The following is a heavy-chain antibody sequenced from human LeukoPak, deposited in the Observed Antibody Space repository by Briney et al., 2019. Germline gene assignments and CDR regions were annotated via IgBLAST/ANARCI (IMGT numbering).Heavy chain of an antibody. J-gene: IGHJ4*02. V-gene: IGHV3-23*01. CDR2: ISGSGANT. D-gene: IGHD5-18*01. CDR3: AKGSGYSNGDAIDY. Sequence: QPGGSLRLSCAASGFTFSNYVMPWVRQAPGKGLEWVSLISGSGANTYYADSVKGRFTISRDNSKNTVYLQMNSLRAEDTAVYYCAKGSGYSNGDAIDYWGQGTLVTVSS. CDR1: GFTFSNYV.